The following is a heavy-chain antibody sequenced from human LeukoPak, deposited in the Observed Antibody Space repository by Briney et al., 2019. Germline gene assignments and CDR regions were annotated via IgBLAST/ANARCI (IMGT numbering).Heavy chain of an antibody. CDR2: MNPNSGNT. D-gene: IGHD3-22*01. V-gene: IGHV1-8*01. CDR3: ARTRGYYYDSSGYLSDS. J-gene: IGHJ5*01. CDR1: GYTFTSYD. Sequence: ASVKVSCKASGYTFTSYDINWVRQATGQGLEWMGWMNPNSGNTGYAQKFQGRVTMTRNTSISTAYMELSSLRSEDTAVYYCARTRGYYYDSSGYLSDSWGQGTLVIVSS.